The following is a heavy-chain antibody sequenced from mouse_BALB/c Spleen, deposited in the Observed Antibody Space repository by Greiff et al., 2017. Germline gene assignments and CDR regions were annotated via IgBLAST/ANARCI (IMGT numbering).Heavy chain of an antibody. CDR1: GFAFSSYD. D-gene: IGHD2-1*01. CDR2: ISSGGGST. Sequence: DVMLVESGGGLVKPGGSLKLSCAASGFAFSSYDMSWVRQTPEKRLEWVAYISSGGGSTYYPDTVKGRFTISRDNAKNTLYLQMSSLKSEDTAMYYCARHNYGNYAFAYWGQGTLVTVSA. V-gene: IGHV5-12-1*01. CDR3: ARHNYGNYAFAY. J-gene: IGHJ3*01.